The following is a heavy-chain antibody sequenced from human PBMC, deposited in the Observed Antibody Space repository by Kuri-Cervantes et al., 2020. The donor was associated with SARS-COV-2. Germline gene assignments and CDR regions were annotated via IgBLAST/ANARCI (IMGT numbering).Heavy chain of an antibody. J-gene: IGHJ4*02. CDR1: GGSISSSSYY. CDR3: ARYLYGSGSYYNSYYFDY. D-gene: IGHD3-10*01. Sequence: SETLSLTCTVSGGSISSSSYYWGWIRQPPGKGLEWIGSIYYSGSTYYNPSLKSRVTISVDTSKNQFSLRLRSVTAADTAVYYCARYLYGSGSYYNSYYFDYWGQGTLVTVSS. V-gene: IGHV4-39*01. CDR2: IYYSGST.